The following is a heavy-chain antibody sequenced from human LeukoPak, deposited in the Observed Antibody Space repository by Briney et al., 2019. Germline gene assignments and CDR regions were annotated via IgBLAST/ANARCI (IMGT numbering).Heavy chain of an antibody. V-gene: IGHV6-1*01. CDR2: TYYRSKWSK. J-gene: IGHJ4*02. CDR3: ARSLDTDLRE. CDR1: GDSVSSNSAA. Sequence: SQTLSLTCAISGDSVSSNSAAWNWIRQSPSRGLEWLGRTYYRSKWSKDYSVSVKSRITINPDTSNNQLSLQLNSVTREDTAVYYCARSLDTDLREWGQGTLVTVSS. D-gene: IGHD5-18*01.